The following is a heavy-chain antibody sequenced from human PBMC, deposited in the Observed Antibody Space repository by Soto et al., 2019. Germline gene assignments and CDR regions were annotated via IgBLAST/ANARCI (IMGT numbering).Heavy chain of an antibody. J-gene: IGHJ4*02. CDR1: GGSISSYY. D-gene: IGHD2-8*01. V-gene: IGHV4-59*01. CDR3: ARAAPPYNNGLRYFDY. Sequence: PSETLSLTCTVSGGSISSYYWSWIRQPPGKGLEWIGYMYYSGSTNYNPSLKSRVTISVDTSKNQFSLKVSYVTAADTAVYHCARAAPPYNNGLRYFDYCGQGTLVTLSS. CDR2: MYYSGST.